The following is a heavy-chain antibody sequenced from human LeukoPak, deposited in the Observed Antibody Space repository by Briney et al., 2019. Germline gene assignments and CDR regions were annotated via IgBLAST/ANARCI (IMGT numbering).Heavy chain of an antibody. CDR2: ISSSSTYI. D-gene: IGHD2-8*02. Sequence: PGGSLRLSCAASGFTFSSYSVNWVRQAPGKGLEWVSSISSSSTYIYYADSVKGRFTISRDNAKNSLYLQMNSLRAEDTAVYYCARDFHDTGGYPGNYWGQGTLVTVSS. CDR1: GFTFSSYS. CDR3: ARDFHDTGGYPGNY. J-gene: IGHJ4*02. V-gene: IGHV3-21*01.